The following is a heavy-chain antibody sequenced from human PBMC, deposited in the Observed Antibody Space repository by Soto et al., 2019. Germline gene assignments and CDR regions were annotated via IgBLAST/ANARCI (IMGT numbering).Heavy chain of an antibody. CDR3: ARGGDYVGSDWFDP. CDR1: GGSISSGDYY. Sequence: QVQLQESGPGLVKPSQTLSLTCTVSGGSISSGDYYWSWIRQPPGKGLEWIGYIYYSGSTYYNPSLKSRVTISVDTSKHQFSLMLSSVTAADTAVYYCARGGDYVGSDWFDPWGQGTLVTVSS. J-gene: IGHJ5*02. V-gene: IGHV4-30-4*01. D-gene: IGHD4-17*01. CDR2: IYYSGST.